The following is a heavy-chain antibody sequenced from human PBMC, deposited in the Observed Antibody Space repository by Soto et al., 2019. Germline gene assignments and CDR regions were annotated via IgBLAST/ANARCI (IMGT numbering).Heavy chain of an antibody. J-gene: IGHJ3*02. CDR2: ITPDGNRA. CDR1: GSTCSSYD. V-gene: IGHV3-30-3*01. Sequence: PGGSLRLSCAASGSTCSSYDIHWVRQAPGKGLEWVAHITPDGNRAYYADSVKGRFTVSRDNARNTVYLQVKSLRPEDTAVYHCVRGPSHGAFDIWGQGTLVTVSS. CDR3: VRGPSHGAFDI.